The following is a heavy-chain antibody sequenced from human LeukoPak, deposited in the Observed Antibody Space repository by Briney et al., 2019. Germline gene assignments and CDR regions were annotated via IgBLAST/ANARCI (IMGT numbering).Heavy chain of an antibody. CDR1: GYTFTSYG. D-gene: IGHD3-22*01. J-gene: IGHJ4*02. V-gene: IGHV1-18*01. Sequence: ASVKVSCKASGYTFTSYGISWVRQAPGQGLEWMGWISAYNGNTNYAQKLQGRVTMTTDTSTSTAYMELRSLRSDDTAVYYCAREEAPYYYDSSGYQPFDYWGRGTLVTVSS. CDR3: AREEAPYYYDSSGYQPFDY. CDR2: ISAYNGNT.